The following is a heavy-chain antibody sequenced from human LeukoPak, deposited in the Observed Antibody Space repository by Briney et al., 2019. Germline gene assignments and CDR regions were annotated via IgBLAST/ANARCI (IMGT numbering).Heavy chain of an antibody. V-gene: IGHV4-61*01. CDR1: GGSVSSGSYY. D-gene: IGHD2-15*01. J-gene: IGHJ4*02. CDR3: ARVGCSGGSCHPDY. Sequence: PSETLSLTCTVSGGSVSSGSYYWSWIRQPPGKGLEWIGYIYYSGSTNYNPSLKSRVTISVDTSKNQFSLKLSSMTAADTAVYYCARVGCSGGSCHPDYWGQGTLVTVSS. CDR2: IYYSGST.